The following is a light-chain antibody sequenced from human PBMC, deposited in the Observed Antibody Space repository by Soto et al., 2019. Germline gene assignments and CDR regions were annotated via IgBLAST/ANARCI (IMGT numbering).Light chain of an antibody. CDR3: QQRSNWPSIT. V-gene: IGKV3-11*01. CDR1: QSVSSY. Sequence: EIVLTQSPATLSLSPGERATLSCRASQSVSSYLAWYQQKPGQAPRLLIYDASNRATGIPARFSGSGSGTDFTLTISSLEPEDFAVYSCQQRSNWPSITFGQGTRLETK. CDR2: DAS. J-gene: IGKJ5*01.